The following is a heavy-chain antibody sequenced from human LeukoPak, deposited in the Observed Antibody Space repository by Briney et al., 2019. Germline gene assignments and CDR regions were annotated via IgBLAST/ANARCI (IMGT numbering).Heavy chain of an antibody. Sequence: PGGSLRLSCAASGFTFSSYGMHWVRQGPGKGLKGVAFIRYDGSNKYYADSVKGRFTISRDNSKNTLYLKMNSLRAEDTAVYYCAKESVQYSSSWYYFDYWGQGTLVTVSS. J-gene: IGHJ4*02. V-gene: IGHV3-30*02. CDR2: IRYDGSNK. D-gene: IGHD6-13*01. CDR1: GFTFSSYG. CDR3: AKESVQYSSSWYYFDY.